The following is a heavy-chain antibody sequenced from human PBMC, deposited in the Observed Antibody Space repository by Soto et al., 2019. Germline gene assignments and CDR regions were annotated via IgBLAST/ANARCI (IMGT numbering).Heavy chain of an antibody. J-gene: IGHJ4*02. D-gene: IGHD3-3*01. CDR1: GGSISSYY. CDR3: ARVRSHLQNYYDFWSGFYTGFDY. CDR2: IYYSGSS. Sequence: SETLSLTCTVSGGSISSYYWSWIRQPPGKGLEWIGYIYYSGSSNYNPSLKSRVTISVDTSKNQFSLKLSSVTAADTAVYYCARVRSHLQNYYDFWSGFYTGFDYWGQGTLVTVSS. V-gene: IGHV4-59*08.